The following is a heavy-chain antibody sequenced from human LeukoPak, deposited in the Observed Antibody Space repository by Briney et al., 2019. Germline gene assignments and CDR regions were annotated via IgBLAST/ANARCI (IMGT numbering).Heavy chain of an antibody. CDR2: INHSGST. CDR1: GGSFSGYY. J-gene: IGHJ4*02. Sequence: SETLSLTCAVYGGSFSGYYWSWIRHPPGKGLEWIGEINHSGSTNYNPSLKSRVTISVDTSKNQFSLKLSSVTAADTAVYYCARGYNLFDYWGQGTLVTVSS. CDR3: ARGYNLFDY. D-gene: IGHD5-24*01. V-gene: IGHV4-34*01.